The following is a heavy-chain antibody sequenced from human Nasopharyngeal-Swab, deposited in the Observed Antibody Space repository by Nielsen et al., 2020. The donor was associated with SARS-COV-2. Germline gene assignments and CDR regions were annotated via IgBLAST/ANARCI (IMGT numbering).Heavy chain of an antibody. D-gene: IGHD3-9*01. CDR1: GGSISSYY. V-gene: IGHV4-59*01. CDR3: ASGLNWFPFDY. CDR2: IYYSGST. J-gene: IGHJ4*02. Sequence: SETLSLTCTVSGGSISSYYWSWIRQPPGKGLEWIGYIYYSGSTNYNPSLKSRVTISVDTSKNQFSLKLSSVTAADTVVYYCASGLNWFPFDYWGQGTLVTVSS.